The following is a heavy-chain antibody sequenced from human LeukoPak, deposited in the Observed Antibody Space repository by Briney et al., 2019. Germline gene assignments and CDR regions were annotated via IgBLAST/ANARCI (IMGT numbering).Heavy chain of an antibody. V-gene: IGHV4-39*01. D-gene: IGHD5-18*01. CDR3: ARDHTAYDNDAFDI. Sequence: KPSETLSLTCTVSGGSISSSSYYWGWIRQPPGEGLEWIGSIYYSGSTYYNPSLKSRVTISVDTSKNQFSLKLSTVTAADTAVYYCARDHTAYDNDAFDIWGQGTMVTVSS. CDR2: IYYSGST. CDR1: GGSISSSSYY. J-gene: IGHJ3*02.